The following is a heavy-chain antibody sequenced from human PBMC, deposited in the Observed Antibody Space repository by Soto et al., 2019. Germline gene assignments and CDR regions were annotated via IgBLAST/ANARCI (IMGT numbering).Heavy chain of an antibody. CDR1: GFSLSNARMG. CDR2: IFSNDEK. V-gene: IGHV2-26*01. D-gene: IGHD3-16*02. Sequence: SGPTLVNPTETLTLTCTVSGFSLSNARMGVSWIRQPPGKALEWLAHIFSNDEKSYSTSLKSRLTISKDTSKSQVVLTMTNMDPVDTATYYCARIIDYDYVWGSYRYFDYWGQGTLVTVSS. J-gene: IGHJ4*02. CDR3: ARIIDYDYVWGSYRYFDY.